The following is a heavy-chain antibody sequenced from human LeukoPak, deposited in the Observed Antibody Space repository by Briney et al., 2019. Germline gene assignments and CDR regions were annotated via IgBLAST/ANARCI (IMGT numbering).Heavy chain of an antibody. J-gene: IGHJ3*02. CDR1: GFTFSSYW. Sequence: AGGSLRLSCAASGFTFSSYWMHWVRQAPVKGLVWVSRINSDGSSTSYADSVKGRFTISRDNAKNTLYLQMNSLRAEDTAVYYCAREAIRLDAFDIWGQGTMVTVSS. D-gene: IGHD3-16*01. V-gene: IGHV3-74*01. CDR3: AREAIRLDAFDI. CDR2: INSDGSST.